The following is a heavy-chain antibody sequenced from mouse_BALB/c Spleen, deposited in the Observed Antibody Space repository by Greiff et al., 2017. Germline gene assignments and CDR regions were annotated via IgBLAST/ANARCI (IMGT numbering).Heavy chain of an antibody. Sequence: DVHLVESGGGLVQPGGSRKLSCAASGFTFSSFGMHWVRQAPEKGLEWVAYISSGSSTIYYADTVKGRFTISRDNPKNTLFLQMTSLRSEDTAMYYCARSIYYEGFFDYWGQGTTLTVSS. CDR3: ARSIYYEGFFDY. D-gene: IGHD2-4*01. CDR2: ISSGSSTI. J-gene: IGHJ2*01. V-gene: IGHV5-17*02. CDR1: GFTFSSFG.